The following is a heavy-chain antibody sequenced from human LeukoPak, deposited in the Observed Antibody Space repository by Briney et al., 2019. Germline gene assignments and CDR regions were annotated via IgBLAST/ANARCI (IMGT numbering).Heavy chain of an antibody. D-gene: IGHD5-24*01. CDR2: IDPNSGGT. V-gene: IGHV1-2*02. J-gene: IGHJ4*02. CDR3: APSDVYYFDY. CDR1: GYAFTGYY. Sequence: ASVKVSFKASGYAFTGYYMHWVRQAPGQGLEWMGWIDPNSGGTNYAQKFRGRVTMTRDTSISTAYLELSRLTSDDAAVYYRAPSDVYYFDYWGQGTLDTVSS.